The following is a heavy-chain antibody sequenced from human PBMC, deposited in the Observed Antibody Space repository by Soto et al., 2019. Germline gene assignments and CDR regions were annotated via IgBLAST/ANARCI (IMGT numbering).Heavy chain of an antibody. V-gene: IGHV1-18*01. CDR3: ARSDPFYDSTSYPLDY. D-gene: IGHD3-22*01. CDR1: GYTFSNFG. CDR2: IGVSNGIT. Sequence: QVRLVQSGPEVKKPGASVKVSCQASGYTFSNFGLSWVRQAPGQGLEWMGWIGVSNGITNYARKFQGRVSMSTDRSTTTGYMDLQSLTSDDTAVYYCARSDPFYDSTSYPLDYWGQGTLVTVSS. J-gene: IGHJ4*02.